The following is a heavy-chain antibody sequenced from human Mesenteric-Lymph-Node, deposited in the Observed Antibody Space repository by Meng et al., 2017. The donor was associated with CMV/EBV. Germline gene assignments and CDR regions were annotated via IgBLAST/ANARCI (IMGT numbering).Heavy chain of an antibody. V-gene: IGHV1-2*02. CDR1: GYTFTGYY. CDR3: AREVFWSGFNYFDY. J-gene: IGHJ4*02. CDR2: INPNSGGT. Sequence: ASVKVSCKASGYTFTGYYMHWVRQAPGQGLEWMGWINPNSGGTNYAQKFQGRVTMTRDTSISTAYMELSRLRSDDTAVYYCAREVFWSGFNYFDYWGQGTLVTVSS. D-gene: IGHD3-3*01.